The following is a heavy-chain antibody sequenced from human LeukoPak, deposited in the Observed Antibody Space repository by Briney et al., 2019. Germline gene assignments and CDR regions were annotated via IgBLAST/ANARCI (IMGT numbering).Heavy chain of an antibody. V-gene: IGHV3-48*03. D-gene: IGHD6-6*01. CDR1: GFTFSNYE. CDR2: ISGGGDTI. J-gene: IGHJ4*02. Sequence: GGSLTLSCPASGFTFSNYEMNWVRQAAGKGLEWVSYISGGGDTIYYADSVRGRFTISRDNAKNSLYLQLNSLRAEDTAVYYCAREPDSSSSDYFDYWGQGTLVTVSS. CDR3: AREPDSSSSDYFDY.